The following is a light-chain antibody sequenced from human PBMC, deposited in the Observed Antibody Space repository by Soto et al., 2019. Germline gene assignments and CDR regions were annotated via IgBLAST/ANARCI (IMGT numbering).Light chain of an antibody. CDR2: AAS. CDR3: QHYNSYSEA. V-gene: IGKV1-8*01. CDR1: QGISSY. Sequence: AIPMSQSPSSLSACTGDRVTLTCLASQGISSYLAWYQQKPGKAPKLLIYAASTLQSGVPSRFSGSGSGTEFTLTISSLQPDDFATYYCQHYNSYSEAFGQGTKVDIK. J-gene: IGKJ1*01.